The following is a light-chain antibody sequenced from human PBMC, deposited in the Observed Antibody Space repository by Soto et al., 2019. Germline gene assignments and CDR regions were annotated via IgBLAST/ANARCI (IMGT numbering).Light chain of an antibody. CDR2: DVS. V-gene: IGKV3-11*01. Sequence: EIVLTQSPATLSLSPGERATLSCRASQSVSTYLAWYHQKPGQAPRLLIYDVSKRATGIPARFSGSGSGTDFTLSISILEPEDFAVYYCQQRTNWRETFGQGTKVEI. CDR3: QQRTNWRET. CDR1: QSVSTY. J-gene: IGKJ1*01.